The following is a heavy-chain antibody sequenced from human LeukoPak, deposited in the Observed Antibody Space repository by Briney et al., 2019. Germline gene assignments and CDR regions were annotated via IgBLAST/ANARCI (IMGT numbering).Heavy chain of an antibody. CDR2: IYTSGST. V-gene: IGHV4-61*02. Sequence: SQTLSLTCTVSGGSISSGSYYWSWLRQPAGKGLEWIGRIYTSGSTNYNPSHHSRVTIPVDPSQHHFSLKLSSATAADTPVYYRARADIVVVPGSDYYYGMDVWGQGTTVTVSS. D-gene: IGHD2-2*01. CDR1: GGSISSGSYY. J-gene: IGHJ6*02. CDR3: ARADIVVVPGSDYYYGMDV.